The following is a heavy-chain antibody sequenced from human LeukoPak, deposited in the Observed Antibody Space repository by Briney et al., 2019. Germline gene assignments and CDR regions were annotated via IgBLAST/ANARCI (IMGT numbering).Heavy chain of an antibody. CDR3: ARAGPADY. J-gene: IGHJ4*02. CDR1: GFTFSSYS. CDR2: LSSSGTYI. Sequence: PGGSLRLSCAASGFTFSSYSMNWVRQAPGKGLEWVSSLSSSGTYIYYADSVKGRFSISRDNAKNSLYLQMNSLRAEDTAVYYCARAGPADYWGQGTLVTVSS. V-gene: IGHV3-21*01.